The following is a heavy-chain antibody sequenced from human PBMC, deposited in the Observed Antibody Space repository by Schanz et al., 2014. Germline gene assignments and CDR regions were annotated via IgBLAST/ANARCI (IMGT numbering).Heavy chain of an antibody. Sequence: EVQLVESGGGFVQPGGSLRLSCAASGFTFITYTMNWVRQAPGKGLEWVSSISSSSSYIYYADSVKGRFTISRDNAKNSLYLQMNSLRTEDTAVYYCASPSGYSDYGTYFDFWGQGTLVTVSS. CDR1: GFTFITYT. CDR2: ISSSSSYI. CDR3: ASPSGYSDYGTYFDF. V-gene: IGHV3-21*01. D-gene: IGHD5-12*01. J-gene: IGHJ4*02.